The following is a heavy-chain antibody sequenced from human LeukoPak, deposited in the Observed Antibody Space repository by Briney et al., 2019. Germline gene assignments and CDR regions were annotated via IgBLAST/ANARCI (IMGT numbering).Heavy chain of an antibody. CDR1: GDSVSSNSAT. D-gene: IGHD1-7*01. CDR3: ARSGRLTNYGEYFDY. V-gene: IGHV6-1*01. Sequence: SQTLSLTCAISGDSVSSNSATWTWIRQSPSRGLEWLGRTYYRSKWYNDYAVSVKSRITINPDTSKNQFSLQLNSVSPEDTAVYYCARSGRLTNYGEYFDYWGQGTLVTVSS. CDR2: TYYRSKWYN. J-gene: IGHJ4*02.